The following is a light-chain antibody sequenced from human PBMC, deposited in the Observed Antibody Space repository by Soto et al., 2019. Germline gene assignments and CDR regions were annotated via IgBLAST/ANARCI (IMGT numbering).Light chain of an antibody. CDR3: SSYTTTDTYV. V-gene: IGLV2-14*01. CDR2: EVS. CDR1: SSDVGGYNY. J-gene: IGLJ1*01. Sequence: QSALTQPASVSGSPGQSITISCIGTSSDVGGYNYVSWSQQHPGKAPKLIIYEVSNRPSGVSNRFSGSKSGNTASLTISGLQAEDEADYYCSSYTTTDTYVFGTGTKVTVL.